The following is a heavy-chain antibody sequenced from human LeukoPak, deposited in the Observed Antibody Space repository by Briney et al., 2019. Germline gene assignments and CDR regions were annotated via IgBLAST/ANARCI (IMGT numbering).Heavy chain of an antibody. CDR1: GYTFTSYG. CDR3: ARAGITMIVVVITEFDY. D-gene: IGHD3-22*01. Sequence: ASVKVSCKASGYTFTSYGISWVRQAPGQGLEWMGWISAYNGNTNYAQKLQGRATMTTDTSTSTAYMELRSLRSDDTAVYYCARAGITMIVVVITEFDYWGQGTLVTVSS. CDR2: ISAYNGNT. V-gene: IGHV1-18*01. J-gene: IGHJ4*02.